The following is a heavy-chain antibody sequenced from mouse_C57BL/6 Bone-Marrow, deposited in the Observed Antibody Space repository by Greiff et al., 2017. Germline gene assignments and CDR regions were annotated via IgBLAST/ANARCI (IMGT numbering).Heavy chain of an antibody. J-gene: IGHJ4*01. CDR3: AMRAVYEYDGRHYAMDY. V-gene: IGHV1-74*01. CDR2: IHPSDSDT. Sequence: QVQLQQPGAELVKPGASVKVSCKASGYTFTSYWMHWVKQRPGQGLEWIGRIHPSDSDTNYNQKFKGKATLTVDKSSSTAYMQLSSLTSEDSAVXYCAMRAVYEYDGRHYAMDYWGQGTSVTVSS. CDR1: GYTFTSYW. D-gene: IGHD2-4*01.